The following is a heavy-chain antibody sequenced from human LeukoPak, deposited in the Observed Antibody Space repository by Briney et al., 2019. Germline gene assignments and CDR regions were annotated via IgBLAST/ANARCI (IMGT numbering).Heavy chain of an antibody. CDR1: GYTFTNYG. D-gene: IGHD6-19*01. CDR3: ARSLIGVGGPYYLDY. CDR2: ISGHNGKT. Sequence: ASVKVSCKTSGYTFTNYGINWVRQAPGQGLEWMGWISGHNGKTKYAQKLQDRVSMTTDTATSAVYVEVRSLRSDDTAVYYCARSLIGVGGPYYLDYWGQGTLVTVSS. J-gene: IGHJ4*02. V-gene: IGHV1-18*01.